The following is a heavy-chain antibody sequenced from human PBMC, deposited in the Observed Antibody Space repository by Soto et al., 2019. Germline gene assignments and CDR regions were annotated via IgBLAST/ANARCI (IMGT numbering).Heavy chain of an antibody. CDR3: ARVYMGTTYYVDC. Sequence: EVQLVESGGGLVQPGGSLRLSCATSGFTFSDHYMDWVRQTPGKGLEWVARSRNKANSYSTEYAASVKGRFTISRDASDNSLHLQMNGLKTDDTAVYYCARVYMGTTYYVDCWGQGTLVTVSS. V-gene: IGHV3-72*01. D-gene: IGHD3-10*01. CDR1: GFTFSDHY. CDR2: SRNKANSYST. J-gene: IGHJ4*02.